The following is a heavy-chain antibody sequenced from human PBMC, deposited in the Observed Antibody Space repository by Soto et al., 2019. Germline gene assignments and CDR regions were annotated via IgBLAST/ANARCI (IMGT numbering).Heavy chain of an antibody. CDR1: GYTFTGYA. Sequence: QVQLVQSGAEEKKPGASVKVSCKASGYTFTGYAMHWVRQAPGQRLEWKGWINAGNGNTKYSQKFQGRVTITRDTSASTAYMELSSLRAEDTAVYYCARAVAGPADFDYWGQGTLVTVSS. V-gene: IGHV1-3*05. D-gene: IGHD5-12*01. CDR3: ARAVAGPADFDY. J-gene: IGHJ4*02. CDR2: INAGNGNT.